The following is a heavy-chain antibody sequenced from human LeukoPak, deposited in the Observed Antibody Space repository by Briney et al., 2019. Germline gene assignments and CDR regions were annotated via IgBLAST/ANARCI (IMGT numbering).Heavy chain of an antibody. V-gene: IGHV1-2*02. D-gene: IGHD2-2*01. J-gene: IGHJ4*02. CDR1: GYTFTNYG. CDR2: INPNSGGT. Sequence: ASVKGSCKASGYTFTNYGISWVRQAPGQGLEWMGWINPNSGGTNYAQKFQGRVTMTRDTSISTACMELSRLRSDDTAVYYCATYCSSTSCYIWGYYFDYWGQGTLVTVSS. CDR3: ATYCSSTSCYIWGYYFDY.